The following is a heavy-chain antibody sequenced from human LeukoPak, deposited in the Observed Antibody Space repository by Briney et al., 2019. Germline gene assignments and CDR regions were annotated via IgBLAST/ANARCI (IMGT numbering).Heavy chain of an antibody. CDR3: ASLYDFPDYYYGMDV. CDR2: IWYDGSNK. CDR1: GFTFSSYG. J-gene: IGHJ6*02. V-gene: IGHV3-33*01. Sequence: GGSPRLSCAASGFTFSSYGMQWVRQAPGKGLEWVAVIWYDGSNKYYADSVKGRFTISRDNSKNTLYLQMNSLRAEDTAVYYCASLYDFPDYYYGMDVWGQGTTVTVSS. D-gene: IGHD3-3*01.